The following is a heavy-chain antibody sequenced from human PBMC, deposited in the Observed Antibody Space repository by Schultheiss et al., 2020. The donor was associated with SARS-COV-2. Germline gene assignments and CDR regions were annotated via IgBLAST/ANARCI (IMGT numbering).Heavy chain of an antibody. V-gene: IGHV4-4*07. CDR3: ARDGGGVYSGSYFNYYYGMDV. CDR2: IYTSGST. Sequence: GSLRLSCTVSGGSISSYYWSWIRQPPGKGLEWIGRIYTSGSTNYNPSLKSRVTMSVDTSKNQFSLKLSSVTAADTAVYYCARDGGGVYSGSYFNYYYGMDVWGQVTTVTVSS. D-gene: IGHD1-26*01. CDR1: GGSISSYY. J-gene: IGHJ6*02.